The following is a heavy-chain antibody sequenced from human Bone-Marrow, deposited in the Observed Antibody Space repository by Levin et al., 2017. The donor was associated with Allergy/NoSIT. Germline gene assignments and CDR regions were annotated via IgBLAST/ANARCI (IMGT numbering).Heavy chain of an antibody. J-gene: IGHJ4*02. V-gene: IGHV3-49*03. D-gene: IGHD3-3*02. Sequence: GGSLRLSCTASGFTFGDYAMSWFRQAPGKGLEWVGFIRSKAYGGTSEYAAAVKGRFSISRDDSKSIAYLQMNSLKTEDTAVYFCTRDHFRPGDYFDYWGQGTLVTVSS. CDR3: TRDHFRPGDYFDY. CDR2: IRSKAYGGTS. CDR1: GFTFGDYA.